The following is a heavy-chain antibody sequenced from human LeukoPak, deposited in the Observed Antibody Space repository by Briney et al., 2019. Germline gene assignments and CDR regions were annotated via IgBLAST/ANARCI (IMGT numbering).Heavy chain of an antibody. Sequence: GGSLRLSCAASGFTVSSNYMSWVRQAPGKGLEWVSVIYSGGSTYYADSVKGRFTISRDNSKNTLYLQMNSLRAEDTAVYYCARDPSEDIVVVPVAASDYWGQGTLVTVSS. CDR2: IYSGGST. D-gene: IGHD2-2*01. CDR1: GFTVSSNY. V-gene: IGHV3-66*02. J-gene: IGHJ4*02. CDR3: ARDPSEDIVVVPVAASDY.